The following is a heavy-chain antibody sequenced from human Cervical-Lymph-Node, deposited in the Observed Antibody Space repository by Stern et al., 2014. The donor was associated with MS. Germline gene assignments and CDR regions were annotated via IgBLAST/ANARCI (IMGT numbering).Heavy chain of an antibody. CDR2: INTSDGDT. Sequence: QMQLVQSGAEVKKPGASVNVSCVTSGYTFTTYYVHWVRQAPGQGLEWMGIINTSDGDTSLTRRFQDRVTMTRDTSASTVYLRLSSLKSEDTAIYYCARQRTTGHMDFDYWGQGTLVTVSS. CDR3: ARQRTTGHMDFDY. CDR1: GYTFTTYY. J-gene: IGHJ4*02. D-gene: IGHD1-1*01. V-gene: IGHV1-46*01.